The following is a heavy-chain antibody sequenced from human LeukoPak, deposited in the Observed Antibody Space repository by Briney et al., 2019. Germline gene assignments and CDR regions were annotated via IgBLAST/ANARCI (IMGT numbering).Heavy chain of an antibody. CDR2: IYYSGST. V-gene: IGHV4-59*01. J-gene: IGHJ4*02. CDR3: AREGIVGANPDY. D-gene: IGHD1-26*01. CDR1: GGSISSYY. Sequence: SETLSLTCTVSGGSISSYYWSWIRQPPGKGLEWIGYIYYSGSTNYNPSLKSRVTISVDTSKNQFSLKLSSVTAADTAVYYCAREGIVGANPDYWGQGTLVTVSS.